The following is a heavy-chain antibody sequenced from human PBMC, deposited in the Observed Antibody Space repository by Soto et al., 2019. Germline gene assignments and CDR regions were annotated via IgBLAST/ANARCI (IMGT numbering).Heavy chain of an antibody. CDR2: IYPGDSDT. CDR3: ARHNRDGYNYWYYYYGMDV. D-gene: IGHD5-12*01. J-gene: IGHJ6*02. CDR1: GYRFTSYW. Sequence: GYRFTSYWIGWVRQMPGKGLEWMGIIYPGDSDTRYSPSFQGQVTISADKSISTAYLQWSSLKASDTAMYYCARHNRDGYNYWYYYYGMDVWGQGTTVTVSS. V-gene: IGHV5-51*01.